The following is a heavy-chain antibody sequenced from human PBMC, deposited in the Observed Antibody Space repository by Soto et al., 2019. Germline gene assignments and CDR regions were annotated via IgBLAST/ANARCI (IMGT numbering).Heavy chain of an antibody. Sequence: QVQVQESGPGLVKPSQTLSLTCSVSGDSIINGINYWTWIRQHPGKGLEWIGHVHYSGSIYYNPSLRXRXSXSXXTSKNQVSLELSSVTVADTAVYYCVRGADPYKCGFWGQGTPVTVSS. CDR3: VRGADPYKCGF. V-gene: IGHV4-31*03. J-gene: IGHJ4*02. CDR2: VHYSGSI. CDR1: GDSIINGINY. D-gene: IGHD6-25*01.